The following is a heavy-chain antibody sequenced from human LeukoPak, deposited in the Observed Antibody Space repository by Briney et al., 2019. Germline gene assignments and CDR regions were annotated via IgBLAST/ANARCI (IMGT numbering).Heavy chain of an antibody. Sequence: SVKVSCKASGFTFSNSDVQWVRQARGQRLEWIGWIVVGSGNTNYAQKFQERVTITRDMSTSTAYMELSSLRSEDTAVYYCTSDPTFYSGRYCFDYWGQGTLVTVSS. CDR1: GFTFSNSD. J-gene: IGHJ4*02. CDR3: TSDPTFYSGRYCFDY. D-gene: IGHD1-26*01. CDR2: IVVGSGNT. V-gene: IGHV1-58*01.